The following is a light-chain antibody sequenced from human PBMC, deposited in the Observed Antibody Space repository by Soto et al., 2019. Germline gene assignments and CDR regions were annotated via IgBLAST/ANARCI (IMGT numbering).Light chain of an antibody. J-gene: IGKJ1*01. CDR2: GAS. V-gene: IGKV3-15*01. Sequence: EIVMTQSPATLSVSPGERATLSCRASQSVSSNLAWYQQKPGQAPRLLLYGASTRATGVPARFSGSGSGTDFTLTVSSLQSEDFAVYYCQQYYNWPPWTFGLGTKVDIK. CDR3: QQYYNWPPWT. CDR1: QSVSSN.